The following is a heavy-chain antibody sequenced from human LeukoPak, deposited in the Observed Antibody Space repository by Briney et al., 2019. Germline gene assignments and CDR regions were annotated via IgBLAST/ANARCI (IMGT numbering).Heavy chain of an antibody. D-gene: IGHD6-13*01. V-gene: IGHV3-74*01. Sequence: GGSLRLSCAASGFTFSSYWMHWVRQAPGKGLVWVSRIHVDGSSASYADSVKGRFTISRDNAKNTLYLQMNSLRAEDTAVYYCARVLTNSWSGYYYGLDVWGQGTTVTVSS. CDR2: IHVDGSSA. J-gene: IGHJ6*02. CDR1: GFTFSSYW. CDR3: ARVLTNSWSGYYYGLDV.